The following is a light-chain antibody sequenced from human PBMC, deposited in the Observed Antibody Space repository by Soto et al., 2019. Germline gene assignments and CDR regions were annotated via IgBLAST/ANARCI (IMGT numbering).Light chain of an antibody. CDR1: SSDVGAYNY. V-gene: IGLV2-11*01. CDR2: DVN. CDR3: CSYAGSYDYV. J-gene: IGLJ1*01. Sequence: QSVLTQPRSVSGSPGQSVTISCTGSSSDVGAYNYVSWYQHNTGKAPKLLIYDVNKRPSGVPDRFSGSKFGNTASLTISGPQADDEATFYCCSYAGSYDYVFGTGTKVTV.